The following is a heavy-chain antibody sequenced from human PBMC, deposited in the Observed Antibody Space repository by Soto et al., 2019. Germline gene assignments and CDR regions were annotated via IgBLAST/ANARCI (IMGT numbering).Heavy chain of an antibody. Sequence: ASLKVSCKVSGYTLTELSMHWVRQAPGKGLEWMGGFDPEDGETIYAQKFQGRVTMTEDTSTDTAYMELSSLRSEDTAVYYCATGRGYSYGYSYYYMDVWGKGTTVTVSS. CDR1: GYTLTELS. V-gene: IGHV1-24*01. CDR2: FDPEDGET. J-gene: IGHJ6*03. CDR3: ATGRGYSYGYSYYYMDV. D-gene: IGHD5-18*01.